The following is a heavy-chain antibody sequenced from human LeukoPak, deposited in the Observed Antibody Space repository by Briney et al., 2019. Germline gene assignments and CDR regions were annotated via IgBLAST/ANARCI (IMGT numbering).Heavy chain of an antibody. V-gene: IGHV3-21*01. CDR2: ISSSSSYI. Sequence: GGSVRLSCAAYGFTFTSYAMSWVRQAPGEGLEWVSSISSSSSYIYYADSVKGRFTISRDNAKNSLYLQMNSLRAEDTAVYYCARVGPYGDPSSGGTDYWGQGTLVTVSS. CDR1: GFTFTSYA. CDR3: ARVGPYGDPSSGGTDY. J-gene: IGHJ4*02. D-gene: IGHD4-17*01.